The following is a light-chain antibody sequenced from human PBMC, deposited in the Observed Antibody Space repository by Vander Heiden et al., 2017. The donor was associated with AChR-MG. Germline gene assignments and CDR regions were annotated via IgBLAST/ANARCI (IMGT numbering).Light chain of an antibody. CDR2: AAS. V-gene: IGKV1-39*01. CDR3: QQTYSTPPM. J-gene: IGKJ1*01. Sequence: DIQITQSPSSLSASVGDRITITCRASQTISNYLNWYQQKPGKTPKLLIYAASNLQSGVPSRFIGSASGTDFTLTISSLQPEDFATYYCQQTYSTPPMFGQGTKVEIK. CDR1: QTISNY.